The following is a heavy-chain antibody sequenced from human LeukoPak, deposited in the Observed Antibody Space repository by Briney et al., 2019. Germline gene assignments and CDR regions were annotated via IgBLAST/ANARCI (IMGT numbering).Heavy chain of an antibody. V-gene: IGHV3-9*01. CDR3: ARDYTFDAFDI. CDR1: GFTFDDYA. J-gene: IGHJ3*02. CDR2: ISWNSGSI. Sequence: GGSLRLSCAASGFTFDDYAMHWVRQAPGKGLEWVSGISWNSGSIGYADSVKGRFTISRDNAKNSLYLQMNSLRAEDTAVYYCARDYTFDAFDIWGQGTMVTVSS.